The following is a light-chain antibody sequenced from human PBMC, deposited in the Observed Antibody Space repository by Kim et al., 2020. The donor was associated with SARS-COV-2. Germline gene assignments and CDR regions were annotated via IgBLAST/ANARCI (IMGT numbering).Light chain of an antibody. CDR3: QVWDSSSDHVV. J-gene: IGLJ2*01. Sequence: ATGKTARITCGGNNIGGKRVHWYQQKQGQAPVLVIYYDSDRPSGIPERFSGSNSGNTATLTISRVEAGDEADYYCQVWDSSSDHVVFGGGTQLTVL. V-gene: IGLV3-21*04. CDR2: YDS. CDR1: NIGGKR.